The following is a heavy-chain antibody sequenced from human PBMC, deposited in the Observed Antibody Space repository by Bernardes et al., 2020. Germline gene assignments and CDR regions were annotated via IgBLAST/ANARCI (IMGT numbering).Heavy chain of an antibody. CDR2: INHSGST. CDR3: ARTGLNWYFDL. Sequence: SDPLPLMCGVCGGFYSGCYGSWMRRPPGKGLEWIGEINHSGSTNYNPSLKSRVTISVDTSKNQFSLKLSSVTAADTAVYYCARTGLNWYFDLWGRGTLVTVSS. CDR1: GGFYSGCY. V-gene: IGHV4-34*01. J-gene: IGHJ2*01. D-gene: IGHD7-27*01.